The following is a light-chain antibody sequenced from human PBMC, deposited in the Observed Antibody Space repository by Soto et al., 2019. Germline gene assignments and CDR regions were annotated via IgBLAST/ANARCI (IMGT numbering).Light chain of an antibody. V-gene: IGLV3-1*01. J-gene: IGLJ2*01. CDR1: KLGDKY. Sequence: SYELTQPPSVSVSPGQTASITCSGDKLGDKYASWYQQKPGQSPVLVIYQDTKRPSGIPERFSGSNSGNTATLTISGTQAMDEADYYCQAWDKNTAIFSGGTKLTVL. CDR3: QAWDKNTAI. CDR2: QDT.